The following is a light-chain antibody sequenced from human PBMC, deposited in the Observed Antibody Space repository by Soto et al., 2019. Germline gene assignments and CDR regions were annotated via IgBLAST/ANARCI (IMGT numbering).Light chain of an antibody. CDR3: QQYVLSRT. J-gene: IGKJ1*01. CDR1: QSVGSSY. CDR2: GAS. V-gene: IGKV3-20*01. Sequence: DIVLTQSPGTLSLSPGERATLSCRASQSVGSSYLAWYQQKPGQAPRLLIYGASSRATGIPDRFSGSGSGTDFTLTISRLEPEDFAVYYCQQYVLSRTLGQGTKVDI.